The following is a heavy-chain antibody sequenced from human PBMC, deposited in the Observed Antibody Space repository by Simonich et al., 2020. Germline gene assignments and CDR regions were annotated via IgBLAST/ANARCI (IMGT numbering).Heavy chain of an antibody. CDR3: AREGAGNDAFDI. D-gene: IGHD1-26*01. CDR1: GFTFSSYA. Sequence: QVQLVESGGGVVQPGRSLRLSCAASGFTFSSYAMPWVRQAPGRWLEWVAVISYDGINKYYADSVKGRFTISRDNSKNTLYLQMNSLRAEDTAVYYCAREGAGNDAFDIWGQGTMVTVSS. CDR2: ISYDGINK. V-gene: IGHV3-30*07. J-gene: IGHJ3*02.